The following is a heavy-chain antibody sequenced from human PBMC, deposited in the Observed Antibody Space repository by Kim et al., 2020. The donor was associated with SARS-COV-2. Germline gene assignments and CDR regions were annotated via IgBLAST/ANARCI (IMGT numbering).Heavy chain of an antibody. V-gene: IGHV3-43*02. J-gene: IGHJ4*02. D-gene: IGHD6-19*01. CDR1: GFTFDDYA. CDR2: ISGDGGST. CDR3: AKLHSSGWYWTSWYYFYY. Sequence: GGSLRLSCAASGFTFDDYAMHWVRQAPGKGLEWVSLISGDGGSTYYADSVKGRFTISRDNSKNSLYLQMNSLRTEDTALYYCAKLHSSGWYWTSWYYFYYWGQGTLVTVSA.